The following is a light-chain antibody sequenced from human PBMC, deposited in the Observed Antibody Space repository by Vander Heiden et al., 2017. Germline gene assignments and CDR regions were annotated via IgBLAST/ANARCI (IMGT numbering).Light chain of an antibody. J-gene: IGKJ1*01. V-gene: IGKV2-30*02. CDR1: QSLVHSEGNTY. CDR2: RVS. CDR3: LQGTHWPGT. Sequence: DVVLTQSPVSLPVPLGQPASFSCRSDQSLVHSEGNTYWSWFHQRPGQSPRRLIYRVSNRDSGVPDRFSGSGSGTDFTLKISRVEAEDVGMYYCLQGTHWPGTFGQGTRVEIK.